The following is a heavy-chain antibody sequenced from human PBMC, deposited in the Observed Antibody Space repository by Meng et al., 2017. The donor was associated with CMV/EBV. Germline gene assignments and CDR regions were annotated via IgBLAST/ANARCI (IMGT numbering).Heavy chain of an antibody. D-gene: IGHD6-13*01. J-gene: IGHJ4*02. CDR2: IYYSGST. CDR3: ARVLRQQLVPGYFDY. Sequence: SETLSLTCTVSGGSISSSSYYWGWIRQPPGKGLEWIGSIYYSGSTYYNPSLKSRVTISVDTSKNQFSLKLSSVTAADTAVYYCARVLRQQLVPGYFDYWGQGTLVTVSS. CDR1: GGSISSSSYY. V-gene: IGHV4-39*07.